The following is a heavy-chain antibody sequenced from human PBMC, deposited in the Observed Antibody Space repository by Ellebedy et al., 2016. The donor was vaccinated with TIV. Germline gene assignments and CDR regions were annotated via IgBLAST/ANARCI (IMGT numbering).Heavy chain of an antibody. D-gene: IGHD6-13*01. CDR1: GFTFSSYA. J-gene: IGHJ5*02. CDR3: ARGAKTWYSSSWYNWFDP. Sequence: GESLKISXAASGFTFSSYAMSWVRQAPGKGLEWVSAISGSGGSTYYADSVKGRFTISRDNSKNTLYLQMNSLRAEDTAVYYCARGAKTWYSSSWYNWFDPWGQGTLVTVSS. V-gene: IGHV3-23*01. CDR2: ISGSGGST.